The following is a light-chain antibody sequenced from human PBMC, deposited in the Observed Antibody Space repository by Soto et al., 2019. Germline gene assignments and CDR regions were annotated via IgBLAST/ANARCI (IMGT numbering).Light chain of an antibody. J-gene: IGKJ2*01. CDR3: QQYDTLPPMYT. CDR1: QDIRNY. V-gene: IGKV1-33*01. Sequence: DIQMTQSPSSLSASVGDRVTITCQASQDIRNYLNWYQQKPGKAPKLLIYDASSLETGVPARFSGSGSGTDFTFTISSLQPDDIATYYCQQYDTLPPMYTFCQGTKLEIK. CDR2: DAS.